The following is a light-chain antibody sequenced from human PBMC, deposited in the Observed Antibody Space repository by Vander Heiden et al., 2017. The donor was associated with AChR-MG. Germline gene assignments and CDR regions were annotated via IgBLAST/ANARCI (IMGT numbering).Light chain of an antibody. CDR3: QKYDSYPHT. CDR2: AAS. J-gene: IGKJ5*01. CDR1: QGISSY. V-gene: IGKV1-8*01. Sequence: AIRMTQSPSSFSASTGDRVTITCRASQGISSYLAWYQQKPGKAPKLLIYAASTLQSGVPSRFSGSGSGTDFTLTISCLQSEDFATYYCQKYDSYPHTFGQGTRLEIK.